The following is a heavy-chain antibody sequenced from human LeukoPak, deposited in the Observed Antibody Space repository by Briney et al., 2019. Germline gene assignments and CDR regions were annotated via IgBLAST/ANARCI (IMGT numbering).Heavy chain of an antibody. CDR3: ARGEAASKSSSSWYADY. J-gene: IGHJ4*02. V-gene: IGHV4-59*01. Sequence: PSETLSLTCTVSGASITNYYWSWIRQPPGKGLEWIGFIYYSGGTNYNPSLKSRVTISLDMSKNRFPLNLSSVTAADTAVYYRARGEAASKSSSSWYADYWGQGTLVTVSS. D-gene: IGHD6-13*01. CDR2: IYYSGGT. CDR1: GASITNYY.